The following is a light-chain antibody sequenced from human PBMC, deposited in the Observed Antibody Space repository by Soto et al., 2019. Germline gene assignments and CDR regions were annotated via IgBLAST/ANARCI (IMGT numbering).Light chain of an antibody. CDR3: HRYYSIPYS. V-gene: IGKV4-1*01. J-gene: IGKJ2*03. CDR1: QSLFFRSKNKDY. Sequence: DIVMTQSPDSLAVSLGERATINCKSSQSLFFRSKNKDYLAWYQHKPGQPPKLLFYWSTTRESGVPDRFSGSGSGTDFTLTISSLQAEDVAVYYCHRYYSIPYSFGQGTKLEIK. CDR2: WST.